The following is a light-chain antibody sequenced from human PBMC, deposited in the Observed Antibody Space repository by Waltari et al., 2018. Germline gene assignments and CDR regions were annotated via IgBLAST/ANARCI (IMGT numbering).Light chain of an antibody. CDR2: GVN. Sequence: QSALTQPRSVSGSPGQSVTISCTGTSSDVGGYNYVSWYQQHPGKAPKLVIYGVNKRPSGVTDRFSGSKSDNTASLTISGLQAEDEADYYCCSNAASFTWVFGGGTKVTVL. V-gene: IGLV2-11*01. CDR1: SSDVGGYNY. J-gene: IGLJ3*02. CDR3: CSNAASFTWV.